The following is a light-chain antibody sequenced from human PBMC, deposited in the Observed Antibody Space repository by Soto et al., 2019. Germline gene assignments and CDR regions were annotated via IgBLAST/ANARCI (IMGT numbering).Light chain of an antibody. CDR2: DAS. CDR3: QQYGSSSGWT. V-gene: IGKV3-11*01. CDR1: QSVSSY. Sequence: ENVLTQSPATLSLSPGERATLSCRASQSVSSYLAWYQQKPGQAPRLLIYDASNRATGIPARFSGSGSGTDFTLTISRLEPEDFAVYYCQQYGSSSGWTFGQGTKVDIK. J-gene: IGKJ1*01.